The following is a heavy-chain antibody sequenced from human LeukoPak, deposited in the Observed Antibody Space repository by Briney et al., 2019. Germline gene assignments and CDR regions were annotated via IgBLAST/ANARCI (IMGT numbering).Heavy chain of an antibody. V-gene: IGHV1-2*02. CDR1: VFTFNAYN. CDR2: INPKSGGA. J-gene: IGHJ4*02. Sequence: APVKVSCKASVFTFNAYNIHWVRPAPRQGLEWMGWINPKSGGANYAQNFQGRVTMTWDTSISTAYMELSRLRSDDTAVYYCAREYILSAYYGDYWGQGTLVTVSS. D-gene: IGHD3-9*01. CDR3: AREYILSAYYGDY.